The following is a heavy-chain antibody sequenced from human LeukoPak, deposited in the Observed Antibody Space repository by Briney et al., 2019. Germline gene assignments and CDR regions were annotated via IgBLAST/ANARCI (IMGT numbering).Heavy chain of an antibody. D-gene: IGHD3-22*01. CDR1: GFTFSSYG. CDR2: ISYDGSNK. J-gene: IGHJ4*02. V-gene: IGHV3-30*18. CDR3: ANYDSSGYG. Sequence: GGSLRLSCAASGFTFSSYGMHWVRQAPGKGLEWVAVISYDGSNKYYADSVKGRFTISRDNSKNTLYLQMNSLRAEDTAVYYCANYDSSGYGWGQGALVTVSS.